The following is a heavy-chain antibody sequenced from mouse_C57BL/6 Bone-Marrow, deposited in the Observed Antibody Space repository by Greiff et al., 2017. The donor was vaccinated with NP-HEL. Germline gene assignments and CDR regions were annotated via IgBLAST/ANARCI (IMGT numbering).Heavy chain of an antibody. J-gene: IGHJ4*01. CDR2: ISDGGSYT. V-gene: IGHV5-4*01. CDR1: GFTFSSYA. Sequence: EVKLMESGGGLVKPGGSLKLSCAASGFTFSSYAMSWVRQTPEKRLEWVATISDGGSYTYYPDNVKGRFTISRDNAKNNLYLQMSHLKSEDTAMYYCARDYYYGSSYDAMDYWGQGTSVTVSS. D-gene: IGHD1-1*01. CDR3: ARDYYYGSSYDAMDY.